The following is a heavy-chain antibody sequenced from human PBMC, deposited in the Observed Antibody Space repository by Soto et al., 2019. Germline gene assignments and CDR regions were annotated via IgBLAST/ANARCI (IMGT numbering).Heavy chain of an antibody. CDR2: IKSKTDGGTT. V-gene: IGHV3-15*01. J-gene: IGHJ4*02. CDR3: TTVLASGYYDSSGYYFDY. CDR1: GFTFSNAW. D-gene: IGHD3-22*01. Sequence: GGSLRLSCAASGFTFSNAWMSWVRQAPGKGLEWVGRIKSKTDGGTTDYAAPVKGRFTISRDDSKNTLYLQMNSLKTEDTAVYYCTTVLASGYYDSSGYYFDYWGQGTLVTVSS.